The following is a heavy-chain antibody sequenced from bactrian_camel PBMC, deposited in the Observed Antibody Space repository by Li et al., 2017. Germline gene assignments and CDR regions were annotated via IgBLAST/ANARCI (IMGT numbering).Heavy chain of an antibody. CDR2: IFRGGSR. Sequence: HVQLVESGGGSVQAGGSLRLSCAASVFTANYNCMAWFRRAPGQEREGVAAIFRGGSRYYADSVKGRFIISRDIAKDTVSLQMNSLKPEDTAMYYCAAGLVSNRDWAVPAEYNYGGRGPRSPSP. J-gene: IGHJ4*01. V-gene: IGHV3S53*01. CDR3: AAGLVSNRDWAVPAEYNY. D-gene: IGHD1*01. CDR1: VFTANYNC.